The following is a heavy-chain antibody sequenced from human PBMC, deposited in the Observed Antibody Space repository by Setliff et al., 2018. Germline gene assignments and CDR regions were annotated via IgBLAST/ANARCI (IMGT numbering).Heavy chain of an antibody. V-gene: IGHV3-74*03. CDR3: ARAHSSTLSVHDY. Sequence: GGSLRLSCAASGFTFSSYWMHWVRQDPGKGLVWVSRVNDDGGSAMYADSVKGRFTMSRDNAKNTLYLQMNSLRAEDTAVYYCARAHSSTLSVHDYWGQGTLVTVSS. CDR2: VNDDGGSA. J-gene: IGHJ4*02. D-gene: IGHD2-2*01. CDR1: GFTFSSYW.